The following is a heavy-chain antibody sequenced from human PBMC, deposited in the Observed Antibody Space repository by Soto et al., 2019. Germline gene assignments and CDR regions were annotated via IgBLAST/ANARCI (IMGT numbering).Heavy chain of an antibody. D-gene: IGHD3-22*01. V-gene: IGHV1-18*01. CDR3: ARILSTSGYYRMTFDY. J-gene: IGHJ4*02. CDR1: GYTFNSSG. CDR2: ISAHNGNT. Sequence: ASVKVSCKASGYTFNSSGISWVRQAPGQGLEWMGWISAHNGNTNNAQKLQGRVTMTTDTFTSTAYKEMRSLRTDDTAVYYCARILSTSGYYRMTFDYWGQGTLVTVSS.